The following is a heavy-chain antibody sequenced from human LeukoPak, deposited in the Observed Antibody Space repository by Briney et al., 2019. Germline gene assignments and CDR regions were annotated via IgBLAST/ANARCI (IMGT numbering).Heavy chain of an antibody. J-gene: IGHJ3*02. CDR3: ARHEISGWYLEGMGYAFDI. Sequence: PSETLSLTCTVSGGSISSSSYYWGWIRQPPGKGLEWIGSIYYSGSTYYNPSLKSRVTISVDTSKNQFSLKLSSVTAADTAVYYCARHEISGWYLEGMGYAFDIWGQGTMVTVSS. CDR1: GGSISSSSYY. V-gene: IGHV4-39*01. D-gene: IGHD6-19*01. CDR2: IYYSGST.